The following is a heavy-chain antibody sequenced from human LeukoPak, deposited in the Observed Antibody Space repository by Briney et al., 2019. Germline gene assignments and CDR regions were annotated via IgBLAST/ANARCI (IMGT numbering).Heavy chain of an antibody. CDR1: GFTFSSYA. CDR2: INGDGGYT. J-gene: IGHJ4*02. CDR3: AKMGPTGYTSSWYLES. Sequence: PGGSLRLSCAASGFTFSSYAMSWVRQAPGKGLEWVSAINGDGGYTFNADSVKGRFSISRGNSKSMLYLQMYSLRAEDTALYYCAKMGPTGYTSSWYLESWGQGTLVTVSS. D-gene: IGHD6-13*01. V-gene: IGHV3-23*01.